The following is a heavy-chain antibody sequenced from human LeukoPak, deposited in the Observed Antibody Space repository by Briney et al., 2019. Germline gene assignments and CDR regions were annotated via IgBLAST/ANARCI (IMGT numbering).Heavy chain of an antibody. Sequence: GGSLRLSCAASGFTVSSNYMSWVRQAPGKGLEWVSVIYSGGSTYYADSVKGRFTISRDNSKNTLYLQMNSLRAEDTAVYYCARGSYYDSSGAFDIWGQGTMVTVSS. J-gene: IGHJ3*02. CDR1: GFTVSSNY. CDR2: IYSGGST. V-gene: IGHV3-53*01. D-gene: IGHD3-22*01. CDR3: ARGSYYDSSGAFDI.